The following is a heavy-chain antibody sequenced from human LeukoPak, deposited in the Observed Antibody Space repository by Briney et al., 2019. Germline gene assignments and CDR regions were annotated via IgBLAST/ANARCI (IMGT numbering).Heavy chain of an antibody. D-gene: IGHD6-6*01. CDR1: GGSISSYY. V-gene: IGHV4-59*01. CDR2: IYYSGST. Sequence: SETLSLTCTVSGGSISSYYWSWIRQPPGKGLEWIGYIYYSGSTNYNPSLKSRVTISVDTSKNQFSLKLSSVTAADTAVYYCATHGYSSSSLRYFDLWGRGTLVTVSS. J-gene: IGHJ2*01. CDR3: ATHGYSSSSLRYFDL.